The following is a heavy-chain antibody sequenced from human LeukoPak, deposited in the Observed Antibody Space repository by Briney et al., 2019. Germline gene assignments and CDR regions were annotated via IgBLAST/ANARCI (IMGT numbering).Heavy chain of an antibody. J-gene: IGHJ4*02. V-gene: IGHV1-2*02. CDR2: INPNSGGT. CDR3: ARYPGTTSYPFDY. CDR1: GYTFIAYY. Sequence: ASVKVSCKASGYTFIAYYLYWVRQAPGQGLEWMGWINPNSGGTNYAQKFQGRVTMTRDTSISTAYMELSRLRSDDTAVYYCARYPGTTSYPFDYWGQGTLVTVSS. D-gene: IGHD1-1*01.